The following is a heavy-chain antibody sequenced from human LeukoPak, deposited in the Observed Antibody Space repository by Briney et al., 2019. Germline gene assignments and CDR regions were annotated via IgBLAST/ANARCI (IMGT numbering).Heavy chain of an antibody. Sequence: ASVKVSCRPSGYSFNEYYVHWVRQAPGQGLEWMGWINPNSGGTHYAQKFRGRVAMTRDTSISTVFMDLSSLRSDDTAVYYCVREPNYGCFDYWGQGTLVTVSS. CDR2: INPNSGGT. D-gene: IGHD4-17*01. CDR3: VREPNYGCFDY. J-gene: IGHJ4*02. CDR1: GYSFNEYY. V-gene: IGHV1-2*02.